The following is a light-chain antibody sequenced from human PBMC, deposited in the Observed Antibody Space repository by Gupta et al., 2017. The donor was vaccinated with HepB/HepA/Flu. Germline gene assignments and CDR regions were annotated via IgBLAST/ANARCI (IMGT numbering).Light chain of an antibody. CDR3: QHKNNCPVT. CDR1: QRISTN. Sequence: EIVMTQSPVTLSVSPGERATLSCRASQRISTNLAWYQQKPGQAPSVLIYGSFTRATGIPARFSGSGSGTEFTLTISSRQSEDFAVYCCQHKNNCPVTFGRGTKVDIK. CDR2: GSF. V-gene: IGKV3-15*01. J-gene: IGKJ4*01.